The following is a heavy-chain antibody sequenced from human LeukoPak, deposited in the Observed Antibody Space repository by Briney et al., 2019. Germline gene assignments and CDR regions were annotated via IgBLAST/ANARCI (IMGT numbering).Heavy chain of an antibody. V-gene: IGHV4-59*01. CDR1: GGSISSYY. CDR3: ARVPLMVRGTNWFDP. J-gene: IGHJ5*02. CDR2: IYYSGYT. Sequence: SETLSLTCTVSGGSISSYYWSWIRQPPGKGLEWIGYIYYSGYTNYNPSLKSRVTISVDTSKNQFSLKLSSVTAADTAVYYCARVPLMVRGTNWFDPWGQGTLVTVSS. D-gene: IGHD3-10*01.